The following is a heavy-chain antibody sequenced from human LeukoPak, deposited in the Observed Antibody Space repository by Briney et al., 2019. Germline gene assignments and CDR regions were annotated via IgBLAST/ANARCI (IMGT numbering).Heavy chain of an antibody. CDR3: ARDRNYLYGMDV. D-gene: IGHD5-24*01. CDR1: GFTVSSNY. J-gene: IGHJ6*02. V-gene: IGHV3-53*01. Sequence: GGSLRLSCAASGFTVSSNYMSWVRQAPGKGLEWVSVIYSGGNTYYADSVKGRFTISRDNSKNTLYLQMNSQRAEDTAVYYCARDRNYLYGMDVWGQGTMVTVSS. CDR2: IYSGGNT.